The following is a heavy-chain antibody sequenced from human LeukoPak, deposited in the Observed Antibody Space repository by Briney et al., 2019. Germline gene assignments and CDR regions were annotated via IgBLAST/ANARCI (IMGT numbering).Heavy chain of an antibody. CDR3: ASRLDQASGYGTQSWFDP. D-gene: IGHD5-12*01. CDR1: GGSFSGYY. Sequence: SETLSLTCAVYGGSFSGYYWSWIRQPPGKGLEWIGEINHSGSTNYNPSLKSRVTISVDTSKNQFSLKLSSVTAADTAVYYCASRLDQASGYGTQSWFDPWGQGTLVTVSS. J-gene: IGHJ5*02. V-gene: IGHV4-34*01. CDR2: INHSGST.